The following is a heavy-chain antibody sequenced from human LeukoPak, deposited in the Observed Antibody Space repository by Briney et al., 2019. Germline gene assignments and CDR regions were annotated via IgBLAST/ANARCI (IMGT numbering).Heavy chain of an antibody. CDR2: IIPIFGTA. D-gene: IGHD2-15*01. Sequence: ASVKVSCKASGGTFGSYAISWVRQAPGQGLEWMGGIIPIFGTANYAQKFQGRVTITADESTSTAYMELSSLRSEDTAVYYCARDGYCSGGSCYSHWPYYGMDVWGQGTTVTVSS. J-gene: IGHJ6*02. V-gene: IGHV1-69*01. CDR1: GGTFGSYA. CDR3: ARDGYCSGGSCYSHWPYYGMDV.